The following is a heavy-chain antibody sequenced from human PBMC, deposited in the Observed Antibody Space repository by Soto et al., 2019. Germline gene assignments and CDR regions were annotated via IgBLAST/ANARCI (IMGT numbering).Heavy chain of an antibody. Sequence: SETLSLSCTVSSGSISSGGYYWSWIRQHPGKGLEWIGYIYYSGITYYNPSLKSRVTISVDTSKNQFSLKLSSVTAADTAVYYCARRYGGNLDYWGQGTLVTVSS. J-gene: IGHJ4*02. CDR1: SGSISSGGYY. CDR3: ARRYGGNLDY. D-gene: IGHD1-26*01. CDR2: IYYSGIT. V-gene: IGHV4-31*02.